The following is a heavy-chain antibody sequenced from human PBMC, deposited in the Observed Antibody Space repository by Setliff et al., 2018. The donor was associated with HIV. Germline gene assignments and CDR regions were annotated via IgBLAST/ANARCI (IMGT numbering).Heavy chain of an antibody. V-gene: IGHV4-59*01. J-gene: IGHJ4*02. Sequence: PSETLSLTCTVSGGSIGGYHWSWVRQPPGRGLEWIGYVSYSGSTSYNPSLDSRVTMSVDSSRDQFSLKLSSVTAADTAVYYCARDGPMGRFDFWGQGTLVTVSS. D-gene: IGHD1-26*01. CDR3: ARDGPMGRFDF. CDR1: GGSIGGYH. CDR2: VSYSGST.